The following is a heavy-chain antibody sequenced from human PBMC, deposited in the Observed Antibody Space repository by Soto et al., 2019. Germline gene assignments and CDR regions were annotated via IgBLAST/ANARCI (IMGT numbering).Heavy chain of an antibody. CDR2: ISWNSYSI. Sequence: ESGGGLVQPGRSLRLSCAASGFTFDDYAMHWVRQAPGKGLEWVSGISWNSYSIGYADSVKGRFTISRDNAEDSLYLQMNSLRAEDTALYYCAKDAHGSSWDPLSDSWGQGTLVTVSS. CDR1: GFTFDDYA. D-gene: IGHD6-13*01. CDR3: AKDAHGSSWDPLSDS. V-gene: IGHV3-9*01. J-gene: IGHJ4*02.